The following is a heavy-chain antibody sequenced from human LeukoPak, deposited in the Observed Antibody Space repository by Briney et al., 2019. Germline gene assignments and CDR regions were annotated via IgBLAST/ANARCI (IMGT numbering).Heavy chain of an antibody. CDR3: ARDAKGSYYFDY. CDR1: GGSISSGSYY. CDR2: IYTSGST. V-gene: IGHV4-61*02. J-gene: IGHJ4*02. Sequence: PSETLSLTCTVSGGSISSGSYYWSWIRQPAGKGLEWIGRIYTSGSTNYNPSLKSRVTISIDTSKNQFSLKLSSVTAADTAVYYCARDAKGSYYFDYWGQGTLVTVSS.